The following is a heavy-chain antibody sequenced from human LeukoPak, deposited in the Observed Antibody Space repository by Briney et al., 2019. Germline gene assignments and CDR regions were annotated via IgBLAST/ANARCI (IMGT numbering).Heavy chain of an antibody. D-gene: IGHD4-17*01. CDR2: IYYSGST. CDR1: GGSISSYY. V-gene: IGHV4-59*01. CDR3: ARVHGLYYYGMDV. J-gene: IGHJ6*02. Sequence: SETLSLTCTVSGGSISSYYWSWIRRPPGKGLEWIGYIYYSGSTNYNPSLKSRVTISVDTSKNQFSLKLSSVTAAGTAVYYCARVHGLYYYGMDVWGQGTTVTVSS.